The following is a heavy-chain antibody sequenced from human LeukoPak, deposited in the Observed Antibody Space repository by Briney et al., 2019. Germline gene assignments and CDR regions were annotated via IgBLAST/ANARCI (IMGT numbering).Heavy chain of an antibody. CDR1: GGSISSSSYY. J-gene: IGHJ6*03. D-gene: IGHD1-20*01. CDR3: ARGYNWVSPTRKFYYMDV. CDR2: IYSSGST. Sequence: SETLSLTCTVSGGSISSSSYYWSWIRQPAGKGLEWIGRIYSSGSTNYNPSLKSRVTMSVATSKNQFSLKLSSVTAADTAVYYCARGYNWVSPTRKFYYMDVWGKGTTVTVPS. V-gene: IGHV4-61*02.